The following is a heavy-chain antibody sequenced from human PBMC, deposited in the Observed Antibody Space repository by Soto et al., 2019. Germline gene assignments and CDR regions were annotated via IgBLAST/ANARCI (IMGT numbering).Heavy chain of an antibody. CDR2: ISASGGST. Sequence: EVQLLESGGGLVQPGGSLRLSCGASGFTFSIYAMSWVRQAPRKGLEWVSGISASGGSTYYADSMKGRFIISRDNSKNTVFLEMNILTAEDTAVYYCAKSRARVVHRINPAADYWGQGTLVTVSA. CDR1: GFTFSIYA. CDR3: AKSRARVVHRINPAADY. D-gene: IGHD3-3*01. V-gene: IGHV3-23*01. J-gene: IGHJ4*02.